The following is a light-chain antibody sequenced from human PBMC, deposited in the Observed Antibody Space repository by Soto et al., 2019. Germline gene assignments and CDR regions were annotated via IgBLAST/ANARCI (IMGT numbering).Light chain of an antibody. CDR2: SSY. CDR3: QSYDSSLSGYV. CDR1: SSNIGAGYD. Sequence: QSVLTQPPSVSGAPGQRVTISCTGSSSNIGAGYDVHWFQQLPGTAPKLLIYSSYNRPSGVPDRFSGSKSGTSASLAITGLQAEDEADFYCQSYDSSLSGYVFGTGTNLTVL. J-gene: IGLJ1*01. V-gene: IGLV1-40*01.